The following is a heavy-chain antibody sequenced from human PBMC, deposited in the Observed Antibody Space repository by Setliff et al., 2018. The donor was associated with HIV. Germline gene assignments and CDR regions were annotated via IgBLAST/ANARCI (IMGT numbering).Heavy chain of an antibody. CDR2: IYFSGST. Sequence: ETLSLTCTVSGGSISSHYWSWIRQPPGKGLQWIGSIYFSGSTYYNPSLKSRVTISVDTSKNQFSLKLSSVTAADTAVYYCARAWGQWSSLDYWGQGTLVTVSS. D-gene: IGHD2-15*01. V-gene: IGHV4-59*11. J-gene: IGHJ4*02. CDR3: ARAWGQWSSLDY. CDR1: GGSISSHY.